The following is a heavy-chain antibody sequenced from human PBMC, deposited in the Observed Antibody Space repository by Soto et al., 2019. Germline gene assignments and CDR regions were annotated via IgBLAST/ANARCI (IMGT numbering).Heavy chain of an antibody. Sequence: EVQLVESGGALVRPGGSLRLSCAASGFSLSDAWMTWVRQIPGKGLEWVGRIKSKTDATDFAAPVKGRFTISRDNSKNTVRLQMYSLQIEDTALYYCTRGLCVGGGCHWHDAFDIWGQGTMVTVSS. CDR2: IKSKTDAT. J-gene: IGHJ3*02. CDR1: GFSLSDAW. CDR3: TRGLCVGGGCHWHDAFDI. D-gene: IGHD2-21*01. V-gene: IGHV3-15*02.